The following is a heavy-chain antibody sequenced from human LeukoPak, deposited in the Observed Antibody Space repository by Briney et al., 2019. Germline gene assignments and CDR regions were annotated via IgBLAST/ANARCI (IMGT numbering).Heavy chain of an antibody. Sequence: GGSLRLSCAASGFTFSSDAMHWVRQAPGKGLWWGAVISYDGSNKYYADSVKGRFTISRDHSKNTLYLQMNSLRGEDKAVYYCARGYSSAWNDPFDYWGQGTLVSVSS. D-gene: IGHD6-19*01. CDR3: ARGYSSAWNDPFDY. V-gene: IGHV3-30*04. CDR1: GFTFSSDA. J-gene: IGHJ4*02. CDR2: ISYDGSNK.